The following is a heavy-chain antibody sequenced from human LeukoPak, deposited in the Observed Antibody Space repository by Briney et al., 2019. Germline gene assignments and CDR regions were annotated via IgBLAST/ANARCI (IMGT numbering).Heavy chain of an antibody. J-gene: IGHJ6*03. V-gene: IGHV1-8*03. CDR3: ARGMIYYYYMDV. D-gene: IGHD3-16*01. CDR2: VNPKSGNT. Sequence: ASVKVSCKASGYTFTSHDINWARQATGQGLEWMGWVNPKSGNTVYAQKFQGRVIFTRNTSISTAYMELSSLRSEDTAVYYCARGMIYYYYMDVWGKGTTVTVSS. CDR1: GYTFTSHD.